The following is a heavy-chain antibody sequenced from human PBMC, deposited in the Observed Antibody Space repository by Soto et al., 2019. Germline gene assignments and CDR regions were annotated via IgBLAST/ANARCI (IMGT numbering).Heavy chain of an antibody. J-gene: IGHJ4*02. CDR1: GVTFSTYA. CDR2: LTGSGGTT. V-gene: IGHV3-23*01. Sequence: DVQLLESGGGLVQPGGSLRLSCIASGVTFSTYAMSWVRQAPGKGLEWVSGLTGSGGTTFYADSVKGRFTISRDNSNNTLYLEMNSLRAEDTAVYYCARESEDLTSNFDYWGQGTLVTVSS. CDR3: ARESEDLTSNFDY.